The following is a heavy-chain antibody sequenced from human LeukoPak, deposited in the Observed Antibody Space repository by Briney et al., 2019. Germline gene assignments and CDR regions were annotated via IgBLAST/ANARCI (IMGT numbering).Heavy chain of an antibody. D-gene: IGHD2-15*01. J-gene: IGHJ4*02. CDR2: FDDVDKKR. CDR3: ATGEGYCSGATCYSGFDY. V-gene: IGHV1-24*01. Sequence: GASVKVSCKVSGFRLSGLGLHWVRQTPGKGPEWMGGFDDVDKKRMFAENFQGRLTMTDDTSTDIAYMELSSLRFEDTAVYYCATGEGYCSGATCYSGFDYWGQGTLVTVSS. CDR1: GFRLSGLG.